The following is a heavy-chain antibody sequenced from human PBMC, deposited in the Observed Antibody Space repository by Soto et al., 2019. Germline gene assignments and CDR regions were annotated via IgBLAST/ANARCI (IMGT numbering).Heavy chain of an antibody. CDR3: ARRLSGPKEEYNAYYFYGLDV. V-gene: IGHV5-10-1*01. Sequence: LGASLKISCQGSGYSFTSHWITWVRQTPGKDLEWMGRIDPSDSYTNYSPPFQGRVTISADRSISTAFLQWNSLEASDTAIYYCARRLSGPKEEYNAYYFYGLDVWGQGTTVTVSS. CDR2: IDPSDSYT. D-gene: IGHD1-1*01. CDR1: GYSFTSHW. J-gene: IGHJ6*02.